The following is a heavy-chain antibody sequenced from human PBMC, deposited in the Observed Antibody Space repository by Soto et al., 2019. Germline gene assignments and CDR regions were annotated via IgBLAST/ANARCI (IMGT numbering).Heavy chain of an antibody. J-gene: IGHJ3*02. V-gene: IGHV3-33*01. Sequence: WGSLRLSCAASGFTFSSYGIHWGRHSPVKGLEWVAVIWYGGSNKYYADSVKGRFTISRDNSKNTLYLQMNSLRAEDTAVYYCARTMTTVTHDAFDIWGQGTMVTVSS. CDR3: ARTMTTVTHDAFDI. CDR1: GFTFSSYG. CDR2: IWYGGSNK. D-gene: IGHD4-17*01.